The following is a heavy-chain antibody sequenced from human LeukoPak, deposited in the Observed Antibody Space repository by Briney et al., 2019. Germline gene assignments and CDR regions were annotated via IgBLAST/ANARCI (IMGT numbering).Heavy chain of an antibody. V-gene: IGHV3-23*01. CDR1: GFTFSSYA. CDR3: AKTSAGIRGGYFDY. D-gene: IGHD3-10*01. CDR2: IKDSGGNK. Sequence: PGGSLRLPCAASGFTFSSYAMSWVRQAPGKGLEWVSLIKDSGGNKYYADSVERRLHISRDNSKNTLYLQMSSLRAEDTAVYYCAKTSAGIRGGYFDYWGQGTLVTVSS. J-gene: IGHJ4*02.